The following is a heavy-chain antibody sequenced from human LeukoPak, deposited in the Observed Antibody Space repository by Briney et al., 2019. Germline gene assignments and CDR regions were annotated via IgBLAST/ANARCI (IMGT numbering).Heavy chain of an antibody. CDR2: IYSGGST. CDR3: AREGLGVRGVIITRPPYGMDV. D-gene: IGHD3-10*01. CDR1: GFTVSSNY. V-gene: IGHV3-66*01. Sequence: GGSLRLSCAASGFTVSSNYMSWVRQAPGKGLEWVSVIYSGGSTYYADSVKGRFTISRDNSKNTLYLQMNSLRAEDTAVYYCAREGLGVRGVIITRPPYGMDVWGQGTTVTVSS. J-gene: IGHJ6*02.